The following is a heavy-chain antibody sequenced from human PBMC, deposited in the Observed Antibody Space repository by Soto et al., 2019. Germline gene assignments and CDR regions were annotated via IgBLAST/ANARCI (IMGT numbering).Heavy chain of an antibody. Sequence: QVQLVESGGGVVQPGRSLRLSCAASGFTFSSYGMHWVRQAPGKGLEWVAVIWYDGSNKYYADYVKGRFTISRDNSKNTLYLQMNSLRAEDTAVYYCARVGGRDYYYYYGMDVWGQGTTVTVSS. CDR1: GFTFSSYG. J-gene: IGHJ6*02. D-gene: IGHD1-26*01. CDR3: ARVGGRDYYYYYGMDV. CDR2: IWYDGSNK. V-gene: IGHV3-33*01.